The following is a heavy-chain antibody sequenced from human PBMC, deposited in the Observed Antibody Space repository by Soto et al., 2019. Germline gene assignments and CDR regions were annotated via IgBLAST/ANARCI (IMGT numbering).Heavy chain of an antibody. V-gene: IGHV3-30-3*01. Sequence: GGSLRLSCAASGFTFNSYALHWVRQAPGKGLEWVAVISYDGSSKYYTDSVKGRFTISRDNSKNTLFLQMNSLRAEDTAVYYCGRDLTTSGPIIHLVDFWAQGTLVTVSS. J-gene: IGHJ4*02. D-gene: IGHD4-4*01. CDR2: ISYDGSSK. CDR3: GRDLTTSGPIIHLVDF. CDR1: GFTFNSYA.